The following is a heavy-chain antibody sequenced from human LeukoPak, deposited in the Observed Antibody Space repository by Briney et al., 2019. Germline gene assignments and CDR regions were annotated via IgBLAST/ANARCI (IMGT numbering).Heavy chain of an antibody. CDR3: ARGEAAAGPMDYMDV. Sequence: PSETLCLTCAVYGGSFSGYYWSWIRQPPGKGLEWIGEVNHSGSTNYNPSLKSRVTMSVDTSKNQFSLKLSSVTAADTAVYYCARGEAAAGPMDYMDVWDTGATVTDSS. D-gene: IGHD6-13*01. J-gene: IGHJ6*03. V-gene: IGHV4-34*01. CDR2: VNHSGST. CDR1: GGSFSGYY.